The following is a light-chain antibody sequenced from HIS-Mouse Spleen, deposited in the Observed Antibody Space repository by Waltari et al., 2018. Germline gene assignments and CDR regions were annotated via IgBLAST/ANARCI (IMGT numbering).Light chain of an antibody. CDR2: DVS. V-gene: IGLV2-14*03. J-gene: IGLJ2*01. Sequence: QSALTQPASVSGSPGQSITISCTGTSSDVGGYNYVSCYQPHPGKAPKLMIYDVSNRPSGVSNRFSGSKSGNTASLTISGLQAEDEADYYCSSYTSSSTLVVFGGGTKLTVL. CDR1: SSDVGGYNY. CDR3: SSYTSSSTLVV.